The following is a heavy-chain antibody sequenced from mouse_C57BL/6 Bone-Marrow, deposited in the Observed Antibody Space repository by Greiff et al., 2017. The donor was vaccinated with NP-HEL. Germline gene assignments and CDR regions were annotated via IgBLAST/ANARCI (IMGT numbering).Heavy chain of an antibody. J-gene: IGHJ2*01. V-gene: IGHV1-55*01. Sequence: VQLQQPGAELVKPGASVKMSCKASGYTFTSYWITWVKQRPGQGLEWIGDIYPGSGSTNYNEKFKSKATLTVDTSSSTAYMQLSSLTSEDSAGYHCARSHYGRFDDWGQGTTLTVSS. CDR3: ARSHYGRFDD. CDR1: GYTFTSYW. D-gene: IGHD1-1*01. CDR2: IYPGSGST.